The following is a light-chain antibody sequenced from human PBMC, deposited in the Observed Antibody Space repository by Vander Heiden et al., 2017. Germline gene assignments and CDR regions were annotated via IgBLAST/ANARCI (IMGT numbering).Light chain of an antibody. V-gene: IGKV3-11*01. J-gene: IGKJ5*01. Sequence: EIVLPPSPATLSLSPGERATLSCRASQSVSSYLAWYQQKPGQAPRLLIYDASNRATGIPARFSGSGSGTDFTLTISSLEPEDFAVYYCQQRSNWPSVTFGQGTRLEIK. CDR1: QSVSSY. CDR3: QQRSNWPSVT. CDR2: DAS.